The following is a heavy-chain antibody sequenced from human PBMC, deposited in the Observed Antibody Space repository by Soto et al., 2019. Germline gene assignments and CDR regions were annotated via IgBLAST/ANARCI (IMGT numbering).Heavy chain of an antibody. Sequence: GGSLRLSCASSGFTSITYWMSWVRQAPGKGLEWVANINQDGSENYYVDSVKGRFTISRDNAKNSLYLQMNSLRAEDTAVYYCIRGPFWGQGTLVTVSS. V-gene: IGHV3-7*05. J-gene: IGHJ4*02. CDR2: INQDGSEN. CDR3: IRGPF. CDR1: GFTSITYW.